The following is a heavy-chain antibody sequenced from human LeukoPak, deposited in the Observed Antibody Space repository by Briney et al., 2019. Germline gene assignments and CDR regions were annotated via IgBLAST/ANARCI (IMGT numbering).Heavy chain of an antibody. CDR2: IYYSGST. V-gene: IGHV4-59*01. D-gene: IGHD3-3*01. J-gene: IGHJ3*02. Sequence: SETLCLTCTVSGGSISSYYWSWIRQPPGKGLEWIGYIYYSGSTNYNPSLKSRVTISVDTSKKQFSLKLSSVTAADTAVYYCARASFWSGYYRVDAFDIWGQGTMVTVSS. CDR1: GGSISSYY. CDR3: ARASFWSGYYRVDAFDI.